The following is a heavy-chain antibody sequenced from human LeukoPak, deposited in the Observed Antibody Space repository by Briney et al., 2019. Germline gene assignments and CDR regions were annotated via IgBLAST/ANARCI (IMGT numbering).Heavy chain of an antibody. D-gene: IGHD2-2*01. V-gene: IGHV3-15*01. CDR3: TTLPLGYCSSTSCYAYFDY. CDR1: GFALTGTW. CDR2: IKSKVDGEAI. J-gene: IGHJ4*02. Sequence: GGSLRLSRAASGFALTGTWMSWVREAPGKGLEWVGRIKSKVDGEAIDYAVPVKDRVNISRDDSKNTLYLQMNSLKTEDTAVYYCTTLPLGYCSSTSCYAYFDYWGQGTQVTVSS.